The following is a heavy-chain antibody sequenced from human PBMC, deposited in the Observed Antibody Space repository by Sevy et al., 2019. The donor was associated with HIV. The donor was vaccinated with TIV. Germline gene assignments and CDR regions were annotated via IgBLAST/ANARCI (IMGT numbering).Heavy chain of an antibody. V-gene: IGHV2-5*01. Sequence: SGPTLVNPTQTLTLTCTFSGFSLSTSGVGVGWIRQPPGKALEWLALISWNDDKRYSPSLKSRLTITKDTSKNQVVLTLTNMDPVDTATYYCAHSVRFGDTYYFDYWGQGTLVTVSS. CDR2: ISWNDDK. CDR3: AHSVRFGDTYYFDY. CDR1: GFSLSTSGVG. D-gene: IGHD3-10*01. J-gene: IGHJ4*02.